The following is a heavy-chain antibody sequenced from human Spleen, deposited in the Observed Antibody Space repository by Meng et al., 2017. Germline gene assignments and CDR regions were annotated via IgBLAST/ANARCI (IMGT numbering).Heavy chain of an antibody. Sequence: ASVKVSCKASGYTFTGYYMHWVRQAPGQGLEWMGWISAYNGNTNYAQKLQGRVTMTTDTSTSTAYMELRSLRSDDTAVYYCARVQAYYYDSSGYYTEDDAFDIWGQGTMVTVSS. CDR1: GYTFTGYY. CDR3: ARVQAYYYDSSGYYTEDDAFDI. D-gene: IGHD3-22*01. J-gene: IGHJ3*02. CDR2: ISAYNGNT. V-gene: IGHV1-18*04.